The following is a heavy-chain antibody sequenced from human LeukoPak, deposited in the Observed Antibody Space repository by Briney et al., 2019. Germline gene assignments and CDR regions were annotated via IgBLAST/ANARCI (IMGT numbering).Heavy chain of an antibody. CDR2: IRYDGSNK. D-gene: IGHD3-10*01. CDR3: AKDREPYYYGSGSLD. Sequence: GGSLRLSCAASGFTFSSYGMHWVRQAPGKGLEWVAFIRYDGSNKYYADSVKGRFTISRDNSKNTLYLQMNSLRAEETAVYYCAKDREPYYYGSGSLDWGQGTLVTVSS. J-gene: IGHJ4*02. V-gene: IGHV3-30*02. CDR1: GFTFSSYG.